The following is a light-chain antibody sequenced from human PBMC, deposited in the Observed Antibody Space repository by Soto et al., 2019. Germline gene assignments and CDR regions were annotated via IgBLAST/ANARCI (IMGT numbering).Light chain of an antibody. CDR3: QYYGSSPRT. CDR2: GAS. Sequence: EIVLTQSPGNLSLSPGERATLSCRASQSYSASHIAWYQQNPGQAPRLLIYGASNRATGIPDRFSGSGSGTDFSLTISRLEPEDFAVYYCQYYGSSPRTFGQGTKVEIK. V-gene: IGKV3-20*01. CDR1: QSYSASH. J-gene: IGKJ1*01.